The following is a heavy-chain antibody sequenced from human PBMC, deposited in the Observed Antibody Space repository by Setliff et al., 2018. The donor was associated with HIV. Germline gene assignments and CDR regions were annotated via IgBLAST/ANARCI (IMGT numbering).Heavy chain of an antibody. D-gene: IGHD2-21*01. CDR1: GYFFLSSW. V-gene: IGHV5-51*01. CDR2: IYPGDSET. J-gene: IGHJ6*03. Sequence: GESLKISCQGSGYFFLSSWIGWVRQVPGKGLEWVANIYPGDSETRYSPSFEGQVTVSADKSITTAYLQWSSLRASDTATYYCTKHPLRPGIAGYFYYIDAWGTGTTVTVSS. CDR3: TKHPLRPGIAGYFYYIDA.